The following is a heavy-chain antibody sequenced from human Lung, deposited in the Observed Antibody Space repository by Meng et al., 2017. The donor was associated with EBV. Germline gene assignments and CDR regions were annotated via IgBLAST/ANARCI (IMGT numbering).Heavy chain of an antibody. CDR3: APGPANDYRSSYDFDY. CDR2: INTNTGNP. V-gene: IGHV7-4-1*02. D-gene: IGHD4-11*01. Sequence: QAQWVQLGAELKKPWASVKVSGKASGYTFTRYPMNWVRQAPGQGLEWMGWINTNTGNPTYAQGFTGRFVFSLDTSVSTAYLQISSLKAEDTAVYYCAPGPANDYRSSYDFDYWGQGTLVTVSS. CDR1: GYTFTRYP. J-gene: IGHJ4*02.